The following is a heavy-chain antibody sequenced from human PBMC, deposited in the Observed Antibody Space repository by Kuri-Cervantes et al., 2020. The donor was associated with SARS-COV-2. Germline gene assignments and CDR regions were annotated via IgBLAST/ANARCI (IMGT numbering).Heavy chain of an antibody. CDR3: ARSSISYCSSTNCYKYYYMDV. Sequence: GSLRLSCAASGFTFSSYWMSWVRQAPGKGLEWIGSIYYSGSTYYNPSLKSRVTISVDTSKNQFSLKLSSVTAADTAVYYCARSSISYCSSTNCYKYYYMDVWGKGTTVTVSS. D-gene: IGHD2-2*02. J-gene: IGHJ6*03. CDR2: IYYSGST. V-gene: IGHV4-38-2*01. CDR1: GFTFSSYW.